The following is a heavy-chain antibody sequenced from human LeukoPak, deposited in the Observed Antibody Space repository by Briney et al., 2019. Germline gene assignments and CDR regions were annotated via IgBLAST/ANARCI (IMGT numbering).Heavy chain of an antibody. V-gene: IGHV3-11*01. CDR2: ISSSGSTI. CDR1: GFTFSDHY. D-gene: IGHD3-22*01. J-gene: IGHJ3*02. CDR3: ARGGLDRYYYDSSGYPPGAFDI. Sequence: GGSLRLSCAASGFTFSDHYMSWIRQAPGKGLEWVSYISSSGSTIYYADSVKGRFTISRDNAKNSLYLQLNSLRAEDTAVYYCARGGLDRYYYDSSGYPPGAFDIWGQGAMVTVSS.